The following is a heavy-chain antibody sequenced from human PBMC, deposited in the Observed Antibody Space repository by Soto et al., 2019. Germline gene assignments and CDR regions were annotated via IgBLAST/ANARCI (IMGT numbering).Heavy chain of an antibody. CDR3: AKDRAIATLPYFDY. D-gene: IGHD5-12*01. Sequence: QVQLVESGGGVVQPGRSLRLSCAASGFTFSSYGMHWVRQAPGKGLEWVAVISYDGSNKYYADSVKGRFTISRDNSKNTLYLQMNSLRAEATAVYYCAKDRAIATLPYFDYWGQGTLVTVSS. CDR2: ISYDGSNK. V-gene: IGHV3-30*18. J-gene: IGHJ4*02. CDR1: GFTFSSYG.